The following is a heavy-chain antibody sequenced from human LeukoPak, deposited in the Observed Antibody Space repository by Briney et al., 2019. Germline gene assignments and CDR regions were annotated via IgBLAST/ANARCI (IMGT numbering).Heavy chain of an antibody. V-gene: IGHV4-31*03. D-gene: IGHD3-10*01. J-gene: IGHJ6*02. Sequence: SQTLSLTCTVSGGSISSGGYYWSWIRQHPGKGLEWIGYIYYSGSTYYNPSLKSRVTISVDTSKNQFSLKLSSVTAADTAVYYCARVNYYGSGSNFYYYYGMDVWGQGTTVTVSS. CDR1: GGSISSGGYY. CDR2: IYYSGST. CDR3: ARVNYYGSGSNFYYYYGMDV.